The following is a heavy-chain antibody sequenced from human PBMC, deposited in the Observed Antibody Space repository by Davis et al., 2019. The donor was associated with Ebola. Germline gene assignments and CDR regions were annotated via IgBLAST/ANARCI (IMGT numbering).Heavy chain of an antibody. V-gene: IGHV4-59*01. CDR2: IYYSGST. Sequence: SETLSLTCTVSGGSISSYYWSWIRQPPGKGLEWIGYIYYSGSTNYNPSLKSRVTISVDTSKNQFSLKLSSVTAADTAVYYCARRVYSRSGFDSWGQGTLVTVSS. D-gene: IGHD2-8*01. CDR3: ARRVYSRSGFDS. CDR1: GGSISSYY. J-gene: IGHJ4*02.